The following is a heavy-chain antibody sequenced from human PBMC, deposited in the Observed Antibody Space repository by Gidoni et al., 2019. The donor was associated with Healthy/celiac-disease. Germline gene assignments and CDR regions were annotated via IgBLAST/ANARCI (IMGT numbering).Heavy chain of an antibody. CDR3: ARGGIGSSWSYDY. V-gene: IGHV4-59*01. Sequence: QVQLQESGPGLVKPSETLSLTCTVSGGSISSYYWSWIRQPPGKGLEWIGYIYYSGSTNYNPPLKSRVTISVDTSKNQFSLKLSSVTAADTAVYYCARGGIGSSWSYDYWGQGTLVTVSS. CDR2: IYYSGST. D-gene: IGHD6-13*01. CDR1: GGSISSYY. J-gene: IGHJ4*02.